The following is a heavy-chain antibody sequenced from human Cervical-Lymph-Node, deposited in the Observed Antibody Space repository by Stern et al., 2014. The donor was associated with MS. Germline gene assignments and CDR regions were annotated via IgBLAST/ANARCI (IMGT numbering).Heavy chain of an antibody. CDR3: ARNEYSSSEFDY. V-gene: IGHV4-59*08. Sequence: QVQLVESGPGLVKPSETLSLTCTVSGGSISSYYWSWIRQPPGKGLEWIGYIYYSGSTNYNPSLTSRVTISVDTSQNQFSLKLSSGTAADTAVYYCARNEYSSSEFDYWGQGTLVTVSS. J-gene: IGHJ4*02. CDR2: IYYSGST. D-gene: IGHD6-6*01. CDR1: GGSISSYY.